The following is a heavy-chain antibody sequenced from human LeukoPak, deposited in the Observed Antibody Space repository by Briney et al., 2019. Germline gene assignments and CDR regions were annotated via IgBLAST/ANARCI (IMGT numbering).Heavy chain of an antibody. V-gene: IGHV1-2*06. J-gene: IGHJ4*02. CDR3: ARVPEWFGELLEHFDX. D-gene: IGHD3-10*01. CDR1: GYTFTGYY. Sequence: ASVKVSCKASGYTFTGYYMHWVRQAPGQGLEWMGRINPNSGGTNYAQKFQGRVTMTRDTSISTAYMELSRLRSDDTAVYYCARVPEWFGELLEHFDXWGQGTLVTAS. CDR2: INPNSGGT.